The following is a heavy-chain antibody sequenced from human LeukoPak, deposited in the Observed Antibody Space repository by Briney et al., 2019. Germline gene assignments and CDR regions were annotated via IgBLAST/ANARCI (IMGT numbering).Heavy chain of an antibody. Sequence: GGSLRLSCAASGFTLDEYGMSWVRQAPGKGLEWVSGINLNGGSTGYADSVKGRFTISRDNAKNSLYLQMNSLRAEDTALYYCAREREGGRTTVTTGGGFDYWGQGTLVTVSS. CDR1: GFTLDEYG. CDR2: INLNGGST. J-gene: IGHJ4*02. CDR3: AREREGGRTTVTTGGGFDY. V-gene: IGHV3-20*04. D-gene: IGHD4-17*01.